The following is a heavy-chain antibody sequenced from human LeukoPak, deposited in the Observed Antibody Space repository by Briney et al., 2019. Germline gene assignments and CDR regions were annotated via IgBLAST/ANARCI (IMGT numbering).Heavy chain of an antibody. CDR1: GFTFSSFD. J-gene: IGHJ6*03. CDR3: ARGPPRGKYYYMDV. V-gene: IGHV3-13*01. D-gene: IGHD1-1*01. CDR2: IGTASDT. Sequence: GGSLRLSCAASGFTFSSFDMHWVRQPTGQGLEWVSTIGTASDTYYPGSVEGRFTLSRDNAKNSLYLQMNSLTAGDTAVYYCARGPPRGKYYYMDVWGKGTTDTVSS.